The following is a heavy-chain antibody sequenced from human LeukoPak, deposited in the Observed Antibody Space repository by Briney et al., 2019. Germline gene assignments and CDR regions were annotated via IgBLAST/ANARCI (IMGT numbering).Heavy chain of an antibody. V-gene: IGHV3-11*01. CDR1: GFAFSDYY. J-gene: IGHJ4*02. CDR3: ARYPFDY. Sequence: GSLRLSFAASGFAFSDYYMDWIRQAPGKGLEWVSYISNSGSTIYYADSVKGRFTISRDNAKNSLYLQMNSLRAEDTAVYYCARYPFDYWGQGTLVTVSS. CDR2: ISNSGSTI.